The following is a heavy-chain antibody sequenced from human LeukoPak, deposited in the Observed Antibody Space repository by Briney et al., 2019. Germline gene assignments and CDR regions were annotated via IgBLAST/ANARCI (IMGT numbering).Heavy chain of an antibody. V-gene: IGHV1-2*02. CDR3: ARDRSGSSSLGRIDP. Sequence: GASVKVSCKASGYTFTGYYMHWVRQAPGQGLEWMGWINPNSGGTNYAQKFQGRVTMTRDTSISTAYMELSRLRSDDTAVYYCARDRSGSSSLGRIDPWGQGTLVTVSS. D-gene: IGHD6-6*01. CDR1: GYTFTGYY. CDR2: INPNSGGT. J-gene: IGHJ5*02.